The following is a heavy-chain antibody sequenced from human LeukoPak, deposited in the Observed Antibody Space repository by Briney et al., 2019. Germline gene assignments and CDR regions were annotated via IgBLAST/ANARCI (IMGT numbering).Heavy chain of an antibody. CDR1: GGSISSGDYY. D-gene: IGHD6-19*01. Sequence: ASETLSLTCTVSGGSISSGDYYWSWIRQPPGKGLEWIGYIYYSGSTYYNPSLKSRVTISVDTSKNQFSLKLSSVTAADTAVYYCAREMYRSGWYLSDVLVSRDNWFDPWGQGTLVTVSS. V-gene: IGHV4-30-4*02. CDR2: IYYSGST. J-gene: IGHJ5*02. CDR3: AREMYRSGWYLSDVLVSRDNWFDP.